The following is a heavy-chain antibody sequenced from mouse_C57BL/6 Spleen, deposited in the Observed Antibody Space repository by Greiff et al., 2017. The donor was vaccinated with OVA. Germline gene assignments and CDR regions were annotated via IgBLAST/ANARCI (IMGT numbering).Heavy chain of an antibody. CDR3: ARDRLRGFDY. D-gene: IGHD2-14*01. V-gene: IGHV5-16*01. CDR2: INYDGSST. CDR1: GFTFSDYY. Sequence: EVMLVESEGGLVQPGSSMKLSCTASGFTFSDYYMAWVRQVPEKGLEWVANINYDGSSTYYLDSLKSRFIISRDNAKNILYLQMSSLKSEDTATYYCARDRLRGFDYWGQGTTLTVSS. J-gene: IGHJ2*01.